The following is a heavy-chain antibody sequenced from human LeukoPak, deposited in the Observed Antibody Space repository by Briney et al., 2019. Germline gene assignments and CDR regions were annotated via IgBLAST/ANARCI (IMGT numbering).Heavy chain of an antibody. CDR1: XXXFXSCA. V-gene: IGHV3-23*01. J-gene: IGHJ4*02. Sequence: GGXXXXSXAXXXXXFXSCAXXWVRQAPGKGLEWVSSITDSGGSTYYADSVKGRFTISRDNSKNTLYLQMNSLRAEDTAVYYCAKDGEWRPAADWGQGTLVTVSS. CDR3: AKDGEWRPAAD. D-gene: IGHD2-2*01. CDR2: ITDSGGST.